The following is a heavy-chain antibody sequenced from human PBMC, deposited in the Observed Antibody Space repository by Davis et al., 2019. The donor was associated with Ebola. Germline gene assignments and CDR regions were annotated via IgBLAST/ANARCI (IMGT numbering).Heavy chain of an antibody. J-gene: IGHJ6*02. CDR3: ARDGSSSSNPSYYYYGMDV. V-gene: IGHV3-7*01. CDR2: IKQDGSEK. Sequence: PGGSLRLSCAASGFTFSSHWMSWVRQAPGKGLEWVANIKQDGSEKYYVDSVKGRFTISRDNAKNSLYLQMNSLRAEDTAVYYCARDGSSSSNPSYYYYGMDVWGQGTTVTVSS. CDR1: GFTFSSHW. D-gene: IGHD6-6*01.